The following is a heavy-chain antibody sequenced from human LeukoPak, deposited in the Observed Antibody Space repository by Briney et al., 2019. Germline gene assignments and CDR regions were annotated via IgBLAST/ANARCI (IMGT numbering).Heavy chain of an antibody. J-gene: IGHJ5*02. CDR3: ARDWLPYYRSGAALDP. Sequence: ASVNVSCKASGYTFSSYGINWVRQAPGQGLEWMGWISVYLGKTEYAQKFLDRVTMTTDTSTSTAYMEMRSLRSDDTAVYYCARDWLPYYRSGAALDPWGQGTLVTVSS. CDR1: GYTFSSYG. D-gene: IGHD3-10*01. CDR2: ISVYLGKT. V-gene: IGHV1-18*04.